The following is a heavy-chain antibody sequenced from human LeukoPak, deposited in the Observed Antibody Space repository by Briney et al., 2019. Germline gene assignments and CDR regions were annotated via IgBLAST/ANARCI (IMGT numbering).Heavy chain of an antibody. CDR1: GYTFTSYG. CDR3: ARDTGSSSWEEFDY. CDR2: ISAYNGNT. Sequence: ASVKVSCKASGYTFTSYGISWVRQAPGQGLEWMGWISAYNGNTNYAQKLQGRVTMTTDTSTSTACMELRSLRSDDTAVYYCARDTGSSSWEEFDYWGQGTLVTVSS. V-gene: IGHV1-18*01. D-gene: IGHD6-13*01. J-gene: IGHJ4*02.